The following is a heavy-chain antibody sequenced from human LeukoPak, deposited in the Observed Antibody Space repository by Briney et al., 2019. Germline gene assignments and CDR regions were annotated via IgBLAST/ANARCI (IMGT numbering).Heavy chain of an antibody. V-gene: IGHV3-64*02. CDR2: ISANGAST. CDR3: ARPGDDFSGDYVEFYFGF. Sequence: GGTLRLSCAASGFRFSDYVMHWVRQAPGKALEYVAAISANGASTFYADSVKGRFTVARDNSKNTLYLQMGSLRTEDRAVYYCARPGDDFSGDYVEFYFGFWGQGILVTVSS. D-gene: IGHD4-17*01. J-gene: IGHJ4*02. CDR1: GFRFSDYV.